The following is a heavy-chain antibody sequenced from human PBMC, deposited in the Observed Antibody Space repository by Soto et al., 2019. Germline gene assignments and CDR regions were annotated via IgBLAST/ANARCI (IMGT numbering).Heavy chain of an antibody. V-gene: IGHV1-69*08. Sequence: QVQLVQSGAEVKKPGSSVKVSCKASGGTFSSYTISWVRQAPGQGLEWMGRIIPILGIANYAQKFQGRVTITADKSTSTAYMELSSLRSEDTAVYYCARDRGGSVWYADTDDMDVWGKGTTVTVSS. CDR1: GGTFSSYT. CDR3: ARDRGGSVWYADTDDMDV. J-gene: IGHJ6*03. CDR2: IIPILGIA. D-gene: IGHD6-19*01.